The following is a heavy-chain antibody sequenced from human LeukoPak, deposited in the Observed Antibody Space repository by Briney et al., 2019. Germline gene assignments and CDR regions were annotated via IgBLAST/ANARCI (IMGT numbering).Heavy chain of an antibody. CDR1: GFTFDDYA. CDR2: ISWNSRNI. Sequence: GRSLRLSCAASGFTFDDYAMHWVRQAPGKGLEWVSGISWNSRNIGYADSVKGRFTISRDNAKNSLYLQMNSLRTEDTALYYCAKHYDYGGNGYFDYWGQGTLVTVSS. V-gene: IGHV3-9*01. J-gene: IGHJ4*02. D-gene: IGHD4-23*01. CDR3: AKHYDYGGNGYFDY.